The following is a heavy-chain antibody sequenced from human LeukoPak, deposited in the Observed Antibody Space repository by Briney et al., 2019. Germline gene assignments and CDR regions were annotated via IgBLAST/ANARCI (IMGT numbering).Heavy chain of an antibody. D-gene: IGHD2-2*01. CDR2: ISAYNGNT. Sequence: ASVKVSCKASGYTFTSYGIGWVRQAPGQGLEWMGWISAYNGNTNYAQKLQGRVTMTTDTSTSTAYMELRSLRSDDTAVYYCARVGSGYCSSTSCGNWFDPWGQGTLVTVSS. V-gene: IGHV1-18*01. J-gene: IGHJ5*02. CDR3: ARVGSGYCSSTSCGNWFDP. CDR1: GYTFTSYG.